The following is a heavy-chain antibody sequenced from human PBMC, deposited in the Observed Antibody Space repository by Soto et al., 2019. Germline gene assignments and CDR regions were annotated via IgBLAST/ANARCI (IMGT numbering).Heavy chain of an antibody. CDR2: INPNSGGT. V-gene: IGHV1-2*04. J-gene: IGHJ3*02. Sequence: GASVKVSCKASGYTFTGYYMHWVRQAPGQGFEWMGRINPNSGGTNYAQKFQGWVTMTRDTSISTAYMELSRLRSDDTAVYYCARAAQNYDILTGYYPHDAFDIWGQGTMVTVSS. CDR1: GYTFTGYY. D-gene: IGHD3-9*01. CDR3: ARAAQNYDILTGYYPHDAFDI.